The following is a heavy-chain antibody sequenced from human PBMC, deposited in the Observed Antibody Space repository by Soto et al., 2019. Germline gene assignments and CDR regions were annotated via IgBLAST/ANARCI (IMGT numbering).Heavy chain of an antibody. CDR2: IYYGGST. J-gene: IGHJ4*01. CDR3: ARGGYYYENSGQNAYDY. V-gene: IGHV4-31*03. CDR1: GGSISSGGYY. Sequence: KPSETLSLTCTVFGGSISSGGYYWSWIRQHPGKGLEWIGYIYYGGSTYYNPSLKSRATISGDTSKNQFSLKLSSVTAADTAVYYCARGGYYYENSGQNAYDYWGQGILVTVSS. D-gene: IGHD3-22*01.